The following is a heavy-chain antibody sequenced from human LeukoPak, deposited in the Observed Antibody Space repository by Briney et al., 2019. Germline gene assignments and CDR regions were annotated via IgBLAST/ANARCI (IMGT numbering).Heavy chain of an antibody. J-gene: IGHJ4*02. CDR2: ISSSSGYI. Sequence: GGSLRLSCAASGFTFSSYSMNWVRHAPGEGLEWVSAISSSSGYIYYADSVKSRFTISRDNYHNTQYLQLHSPRAGHTAGYEYARELVSHKAMVAYYFDHWGQGTMVTVSS. D-gene: IGHD5-18*01. CDR3: ARELVSHKAMVAYYFDH. V-gene: IGHV3-21*01. CDR1: GFTFSSYS.